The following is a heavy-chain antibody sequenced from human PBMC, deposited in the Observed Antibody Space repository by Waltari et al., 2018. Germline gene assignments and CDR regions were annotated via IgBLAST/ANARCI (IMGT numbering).Heavy chain of an antibody. CDR1: GGSFSGYY. CDR2: INTSGSP. CDR3: ARVGDYGHFDY. V-gene: IGHV4-34*01. D-gene: IGHD4-17*01. Sequence: QVQLQQWGAGLLKPSETLSLTCAVYGGSFSGYYWSWIRQPPGKGLEWIGEINTSGSPNYIPSLKSRVTISVDRSKNQFSLKLSSVTAADTAVYYCARVGDYGHFDYWGQGTLVTVSS. J-gene: IGHJ4*02.